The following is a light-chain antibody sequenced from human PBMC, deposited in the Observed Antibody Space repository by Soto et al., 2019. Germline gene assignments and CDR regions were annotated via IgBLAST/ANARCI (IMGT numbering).Light chain of an antibody. CDR3: SSCSSSSTVL. J-gene: IGLJ3*02. V-gene: IGLV2-14*01. Sequence: QSALTQPASVSGSPGQSITISCTGTSSDVGGYHYVSWYQQHPGQAPKLMIYDVSSRPSGVSNRFSGSKSGSTASLTISGLQDDDEAVYYCSSCSSSSTVLFGGGTKLAVL. CDR1: SSDVGGYHY. CDR2: DVS.